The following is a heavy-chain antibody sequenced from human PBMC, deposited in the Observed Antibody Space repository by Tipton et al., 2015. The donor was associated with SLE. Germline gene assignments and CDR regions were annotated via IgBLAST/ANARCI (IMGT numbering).Heavy chain of an antibody. Sequence: QLVQSGAEVKKPGASVKVSCKASGYSFTRYHVDWVRQAPGQGLEWMGIIDPSGGFTTYAQKFQGRVTMTRDTSTSTVYMELSGLTSDDTAVYYCARWGWGIVGATDAFDIWGQGTMVTVSS. J-gene: IGHJ3*02. D-gene: IGHD1-26*01. CDR1: GYSFTRYH. CDR3: ARWGWGIVGATDAFDI. V-gene: IGHV1-46*01. CDR2: IDPSGGFT.